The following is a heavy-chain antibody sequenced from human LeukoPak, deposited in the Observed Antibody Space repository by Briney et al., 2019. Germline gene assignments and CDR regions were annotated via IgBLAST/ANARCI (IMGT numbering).Heavy chain of an antibody. Sequence: TRGSLRLSCAVSGFTFSNYAMSWVRQAPGKRPEWVSGISASGGRTHYADSVKGRFIISRDSSKNMVFLQMSSLRAEDTALYYCAKDPNGDWVGGFDMWGQGTMVTVCS. CDR2: ISASGGRT. CDR1: GFTFSNYA. J-gene: IGHJ3*02. CDR3: AKDPNGDWVGGFDM. V-gene: IGHV3-23*01. D-gene: IGHD2-21*01.